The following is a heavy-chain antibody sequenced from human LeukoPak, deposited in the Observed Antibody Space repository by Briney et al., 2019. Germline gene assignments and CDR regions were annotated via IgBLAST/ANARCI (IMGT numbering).Heavy chain of an antibody. D-gene: IGHD3-22*01. V-gene: IGHV3-23*01. CDR3: ARDSGLYYDSSGYYSKSQLFDY. CDR2: IIGSGDSR. Sequence: GGSLRLSCVASGFTFSNYAMNWVRQAPGKGLEWVSVIIGSGDSRYYADSVKGRFTISRDRSKNTLYLQMNSLTAEDTAVYYCARDSGLYYDSSGYYSKSQLFDYWGQGTLVTISS. CDR1: GFTFSNYA. J-gene: IGHJ4*02.